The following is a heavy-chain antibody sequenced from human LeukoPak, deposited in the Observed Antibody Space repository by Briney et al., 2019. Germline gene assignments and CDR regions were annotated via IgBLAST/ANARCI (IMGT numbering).Heavy chain of an antibody. D-gene: IGHD3-16*01. V-gene: IGHV4-59*01. CDR1: GGSISSYY. CDR3: ARTRLGMHHWFDL. J-gene: IGHJ5*02. Sequence: PSETLSLTCTVSGGSISSYYWSWIRQPPGKGLEWIGYIYYSGSTNYNPSLKSRVTISVDTSKNQFSLKLSSVTAADTAVYYGARTRLGMHHWFDLGGQGTGVSVS. CDR2: IYYSGST.